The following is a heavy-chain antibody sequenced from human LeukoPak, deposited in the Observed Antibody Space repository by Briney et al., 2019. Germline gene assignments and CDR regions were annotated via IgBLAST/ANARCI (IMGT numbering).Heavy chain of an antibody. CDR1: GFTFSSYW. CDR2: LNQDGSDK. CDR3: ARDAYSYASES. Sequence: GGSLRLSCAASGFTFSSYWMTWVRQAPGKGLEWVANLNQDGSDKKYVDSVKGRFTISRDNAKNSLYLQMNSLRVEDTALYYCARDAYSYASESWGQGTLVTVSS. D-gene: IGHD5-18*01. J-gene: IGHJ5*02. V-gene: IGHV3-7*01.